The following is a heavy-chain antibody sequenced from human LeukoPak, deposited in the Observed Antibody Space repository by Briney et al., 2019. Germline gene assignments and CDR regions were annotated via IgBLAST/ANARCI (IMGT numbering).Heavy chain of an antibody. CDR1: GGTFSTYA. V-gene: IGHV1-69*13. CDR2: IIPIFGTA. Sequence: VKVSCKASGGTFSTYAISWVRQAPGQGLEWMGGIIPIFGTANYAQKFQGRVTITADESTSTAYMELSSLRSEDTAVYYCASSRHQLLSVLWFDAWGKGTLVTVSS. J-gene: IGHJ5*02. CDR3: ASSRHQLLSVLWFDA. D-gene: IGHD2-2*01.